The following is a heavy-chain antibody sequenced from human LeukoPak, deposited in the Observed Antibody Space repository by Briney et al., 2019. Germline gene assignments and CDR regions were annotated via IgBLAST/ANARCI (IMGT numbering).Heavy chain of an antibody. CDR2: ISWNSGSI. V-gene: IGHV3-9*01. CDR1: GFTFDDYA. Sequence: GRSLRLSCAASGFTFDDYAMHWVRQAPGKGLEWVSGISWNSGSIGYADSVKGRFTISRDNAKNSLYLQMNSLRAEDTALYYCAKDISVVTAIRGLDYWGQGTLVTVSS. J-gene: IGHJ4*02. D-gene: IGHD2-21*02. CDR3: AKDISVVTAIRGLDY.